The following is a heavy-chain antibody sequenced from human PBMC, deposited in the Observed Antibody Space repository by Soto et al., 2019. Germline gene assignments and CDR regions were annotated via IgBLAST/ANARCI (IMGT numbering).Heavy chain of an antibody. CDR1: GGSISSYY. CDR3: ARDGIAAGGYYYYGMDV. J-gene: IGHJ6*02. Sequence: PSETLSLTCTVSGGSISSYYWSWIRQPAGKGLEWIGRIYTSGSTNYNPSLKSRVTMSVDTSKNQFSLKLSSVTAADTAVYYCARDGIAAGGYYYYGMDVWGQGTTVTVS. D-gene: IGHD6-13*01. V-gene: IGHV4-4*07. CDR2: IYTSGST.